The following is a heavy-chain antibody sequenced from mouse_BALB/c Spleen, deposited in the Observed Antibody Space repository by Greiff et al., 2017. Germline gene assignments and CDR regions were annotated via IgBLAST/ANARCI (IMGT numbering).Heavy chain of an antibody. CDR2: ISSGSSTI. Sequence: EVQLVESGGGLVQPGGSRKLSCAASGFTFSSFGMHWVRQAPEKGLEWVAYISSGSSTIYYADTVKGRFTISRDNPKNTMFLQMTSLRSEDTAMYYCAREGDGNWYLDYWGQGTTLTVSS. J-gene: IGHJ2*01. CDR1: GFTFSSFG. CDR3: AREGDGNWYLDY. V-gene: IGHV5-17*02. D-gene: IGHD4-1*01.